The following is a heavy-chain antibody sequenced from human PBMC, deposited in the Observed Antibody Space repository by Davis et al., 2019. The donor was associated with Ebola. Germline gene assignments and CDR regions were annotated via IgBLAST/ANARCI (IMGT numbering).Heavy chain of an antibody. CDR2: IYYSGST. Sequence: MPSETLSLTCTVSGGSISSYYWSWIRQPPGKGLEWIGYIYYSGSTNYNPSLKSRVTISVDTSKNQFSLKLSSVTAADTAVYYCARGSHYDFWSGYYGMDVWGQGTTVTVSS. D-gene: IGHD3-3*01. CDR3: ARGSHYDFWSGYYGMDV. CDR1: GGSISSYY. V-gene: IGHV4-59*01. J-gene: IGHJ6*02.